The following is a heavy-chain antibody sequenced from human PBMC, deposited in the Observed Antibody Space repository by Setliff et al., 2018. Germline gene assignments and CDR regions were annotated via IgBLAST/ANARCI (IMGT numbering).Heavy chain of an antibody. D-gene: IGHD6-19*01. CDR3: AREQWLDPPGYYYMAV. V-gene: IGHV4-4*07. CDR1: GGSISSYY. J-gene: IGHJ6*03. Sequence: KPSENLSLTCTVSGGSISSYYWSWIRQPAGKGLEWIGHIYIGGSANYNPSLKSRVTMSIDTSKNQFSLKLNSVTAADMAVYYCAREQWLDPPGYYYMAVWAKGATVTVSS. CDR2: IYIGGSA.